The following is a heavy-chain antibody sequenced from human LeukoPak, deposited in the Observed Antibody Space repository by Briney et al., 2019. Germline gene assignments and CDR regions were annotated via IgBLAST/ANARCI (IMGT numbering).Heavy chain of an antibody. Sequence: KPSETLSLTCAVYGGSFSGYHWSWIRQPPGKGLEWIGEINHSGSTNYNPSLKSRVTISVDTSKNQFSLKLSSVTAADTAVYYCARDTVPAAASDRSEGSTWFDPWGQGTLVTVSS. CDR2: INHSGST. V-gene: IGHV4-34*01. J-gene: IGHJ5*02. CDR1: GGSFSGYH. D-gene: IGHD2-2*01. CDR3: ARDTVPAAASDRSEGSTWFDP.